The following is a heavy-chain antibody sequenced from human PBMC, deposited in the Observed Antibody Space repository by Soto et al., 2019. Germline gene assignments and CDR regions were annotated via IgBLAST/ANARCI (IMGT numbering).Heavy chain of an antibody. D-gene: IGHD1-20*01. CDR3: AIETGSYSWNDWLMDV. V-gene: IGHV3-21*02. Sequence: EVQLVESGGGLVKPGGSLRLSCAASGFTFRSFTMNWVRQAPGKGLEWVSSIDTSSTYMYYAESVTGRFTISRDNAKKSVYLHIHSLRAEDTAVYYCAIETGSYSWNDWLMDVWGQGTTVTVYS. CDR1: GFTFRSFT. CDR2: IDTSSTYM. J-gene: IGHJ6*02.